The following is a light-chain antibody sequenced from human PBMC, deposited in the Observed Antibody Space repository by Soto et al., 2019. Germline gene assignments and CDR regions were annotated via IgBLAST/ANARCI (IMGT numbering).Light chain of an antibody. CDR3: QQSYSTPYT. CDR1: QSISSY. J-gene: IGKJ2*01. Sequence: DIRMTQSPSSLSASVGDRVTTTCRASQSISSYLNWYQQKPGTAPKLLIYAASSLQSGVPSRFSGSGSGTDFTLTISSLQPEDFATYHCQQSYSTPYTFGQGTKVDIK. CDR2: AAS. V-gene: IGKV1-39*01.